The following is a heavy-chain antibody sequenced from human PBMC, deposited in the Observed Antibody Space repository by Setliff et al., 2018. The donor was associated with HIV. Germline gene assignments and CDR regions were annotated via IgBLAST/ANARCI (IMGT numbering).Heavy chain of an antibody. CDR3: ARHHYSNWFDP. V-gene: IGHV4-31*03. J-gene: IGHJ5*02. D-gene: IGHD2-15*01. CDR1: GGSISSGGYY. CDR2: MYHSGST. Sequence: TLSLTCTVSGGSISSGGYYWSWIRQHPGKGLEWIGYMYHSGSTHYNPSLQSRVTISVDTSKNQFSLKLSSVTAADTAVYYCARHHYSNWFDPWGQGTLVTVSS.